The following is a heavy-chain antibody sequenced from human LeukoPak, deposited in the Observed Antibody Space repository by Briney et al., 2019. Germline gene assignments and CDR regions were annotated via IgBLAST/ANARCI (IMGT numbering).Heavy chain of an antibody. J-gene: IGHJ6*03. Sequence: PSGGSLRLSCAASGFTFSSYEMNWVRQAPGKGLEWVSYISSSGSTIYYADSVKGRFTISRDNAKNSLYLQMNSLRAEDTAVYYCARDYARYNWNDGTYYYYYMDVWGKGTTVTVSS. V-gene: IGHV3-48*03. CDR2: ISSSGSTI. CDR3: ARDYARYNWNDGTYYYYYMDV. CDR1: GFTFSSYE. D-gene: IGHD1-1*01.